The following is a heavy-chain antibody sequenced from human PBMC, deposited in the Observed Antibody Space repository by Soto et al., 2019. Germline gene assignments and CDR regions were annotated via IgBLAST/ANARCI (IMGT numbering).Heavy chain of an antibody. CDR1: GGTFSSYA. D-gene: IGHD6-13*01. CDR2: IIPIFGTA. J-gene: IGHJ6*03. V-gene: IGHV1-69*13. CDR3: ARGLRANALGIYYYYYYMDV. Sequence: ASVKVSCKASGGTFSSYAISWVRQAPGQGLEWMGGIIPIFGTANYAQKFQGRVTITADESTSTAYMELSSLRSEDTALYYCARGLRANALGIYYYYYYMDVWGKGTTVTVSS.